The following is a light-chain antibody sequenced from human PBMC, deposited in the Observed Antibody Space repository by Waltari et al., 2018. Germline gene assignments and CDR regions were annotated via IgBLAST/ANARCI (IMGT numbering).Light chain of an antibody. J-gene: IGLJ3*02. CDR3: SAWDDSLNAWV. CDR1: SSNIGRYA. Sequence: QSVLTQPPSVSGTPGQRVTISCPGSSSNIGRYAVNWYQQFPGTAPKLLIYYNNQRPSGVPDRFPGSKSGTSASLAISGLQSADEADYHCSAWDDSLNAWVFGGGTRLTVL. CDR2: YNN. V-gene: IGLV1-44*01.